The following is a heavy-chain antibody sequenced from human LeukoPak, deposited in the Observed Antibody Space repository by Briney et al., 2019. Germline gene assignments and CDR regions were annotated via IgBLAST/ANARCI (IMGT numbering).Heavy chain of an antibody. CDR3: ARAAYDYVWGSYRLNWFDP. J-gene: IGHJ5*02. CDR2: IIPILGIA. V-gene: IGHV1-69*04. Sequence: ASVKVSCKASGGTFSSYAISWVRQAPGQGLEWMGRIIPILGIANYAQKFQGRVTITADKSTSTAYMELSSLRSEDTAVYYCARAAYDYVWGSYRLNWFDPWGQGTLVTVSS. CDR1: GGTFSSYA. D-gene: IGHD3-16*02.